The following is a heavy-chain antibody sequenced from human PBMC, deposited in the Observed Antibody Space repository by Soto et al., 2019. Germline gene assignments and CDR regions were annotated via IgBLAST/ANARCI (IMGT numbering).Heavy chain of an antibody. CDR1: GYTFINYG. V-gene: IGHV1-18*01. CDR3: ARGWVGSGYDP. CDR2: ITPYNGNT. J-gene: IGHJ5*02. Sequence: QVKLVQSGAEVKKPGASVKVSCKASGYTFINYGINWVRQAAGQGLEWMGWITPYNGNTNYAQKLQGRVTMTTDTSTSTAYMELRSLRSDDTAVYYCARGWVGSGYDPWGQGTLVTVSS. D-gene: IGHD5-12*01.